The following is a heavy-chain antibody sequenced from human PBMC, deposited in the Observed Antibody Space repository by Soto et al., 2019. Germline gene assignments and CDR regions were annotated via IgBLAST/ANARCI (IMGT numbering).Heavy chain of an antibody. D-gene: IGHD1-7*01. J-gene: IGHJ3*02. CDR2: ISYDGSNK. V-gene: IGHV3-30*03. CDR1: GFTFSSYG. CDR3: MGLLGAFDI. Sequence: GGPLRLSCAASGFTFSSYGMHWVRQAPGKGLEWVAVISYDGSNKYYADSVKGRFTISRDNSKNTLYLQMNSLRAEDTAVYYCMGLLGAFDIWGQGTMVTVSS.